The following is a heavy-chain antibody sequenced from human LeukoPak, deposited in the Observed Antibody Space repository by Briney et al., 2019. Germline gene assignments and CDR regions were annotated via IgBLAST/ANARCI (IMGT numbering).Heavy chain of an antibody. CDR1: GGSISSNY. D-gene: IGHD3-22*01. V-gene: IGHV4-59*01. CDR3: ARASVDSRNYYYYYMDV. Sequence: SETLSLTCTVSGGSISSNYWSWIRQPPGKGLEWIGYIHYSGSTNYNPSLKSRVTISGDTSKNQFSLKLSSVTAADTAVYYCARASVDSRNYYYYYMDVWGKGTTVTVSS. J-gene: IGHJ6*03. CDR2: IHYSGST.